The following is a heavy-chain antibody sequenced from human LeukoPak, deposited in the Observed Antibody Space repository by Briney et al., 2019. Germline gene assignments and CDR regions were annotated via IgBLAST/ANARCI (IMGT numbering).Heavy chain of an antibody. CDR1: GYSLNRYW. CDR3: ARQIITDCSGGICYSYYFDY. Sequence: GESLKISCQGSGYSLNRYWIGWVRQVPGKGLEWMGIIYPGDSDTRYSPSFQGQVTISADKSISTAYLQWSSLKASDTAIYYCARQIITDCSGGICYSYYFDYWGQGTLVTVS. J-gene: IGHJ4*02. D-gene: IGHD2-15*01. V-gene: IGHV5-51*01. CDR2: IYPGDSDT.